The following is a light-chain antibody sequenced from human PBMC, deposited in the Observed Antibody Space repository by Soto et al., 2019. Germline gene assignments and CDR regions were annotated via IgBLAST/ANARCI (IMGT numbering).Light chain of an antibody. CDR1: SSDVGGYNY. V-gene: IGLV2-14*01. CDR2: EVS. CDR3: SSYTSSSTYV. Sequence: SALTQPASVSGSPGQSIAISCTGTSSDVGGYNYVSWYQQHPGKAPKLMISEVSNRPSGVSNRFSGSKSGNTASQTISGLQSEDEADYYCSSYTSSSTYVFGTGTKLTVL. J-gene: IGLJ1*01.